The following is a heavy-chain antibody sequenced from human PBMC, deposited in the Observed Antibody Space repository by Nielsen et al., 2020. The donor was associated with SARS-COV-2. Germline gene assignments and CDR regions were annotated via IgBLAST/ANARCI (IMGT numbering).Heavy chain of an antibody. D-gene: IGHD3-22*01. CDR1: GFTFSSYW. CDR2: IKQDGSEK. J-gene: IGHJ3*02. V-gene: IGHV3-7*03. CDR3: AKDMAYMIERSFDI. Sequence: ESLKISCAVSGFTFSSYWMSWVRQAPGKGLEWVANIKQDGSEKYYVDSVKGRFTISRDNAKNSLYLQMNSLRAEDTALYYCAKDMAYMIERSFDIWGQGTMVTVSS.